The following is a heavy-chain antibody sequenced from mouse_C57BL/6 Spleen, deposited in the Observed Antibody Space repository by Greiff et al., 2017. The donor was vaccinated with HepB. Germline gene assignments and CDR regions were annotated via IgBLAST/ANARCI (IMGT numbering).Heavy chain of an antibody. V-gene: IGHV1-39*01. Sequence: EVKLQESGPELVKPGASVKISCKASGYSFTDYNMNWVKQSNGKSLEWIGVINPNYGTTSYNQKFKGKATLTVDQSSSTAYMQLNSLTSEDSAVYYCARNIYYGGSYAMDYWGQGTSVTVSS. D-gene: IGHD2-1*01. CDR1: GYSFTDYN. J-gene: IGHJ4*01. CDR3: ARNIYYGGSYAMDY. CDR2: INPNYGTT.